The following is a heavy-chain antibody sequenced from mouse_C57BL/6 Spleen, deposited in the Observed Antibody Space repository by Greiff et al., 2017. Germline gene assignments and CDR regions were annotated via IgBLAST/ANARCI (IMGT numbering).Heavy chain of an antibody. CDR1: GYSFTDYN. V-gene: IGHV1-39*01. D-gene: IGHD2-2*01. CDR3: ATGGYDGAWFAY. Sequence: EVQLQQSGPELVKPGASVKISCKASGYSFTDYNMNWVKQSNGKSLEWFGVINPNYGTTSYNQKFKGKDTLTVDQSYSTAYRQLNSLTSEDSAVYYGATGGYDGAWFAYWGQGTLVTVSA. CDR2: INPNYGTT. J-gene: IGHJ3*01.